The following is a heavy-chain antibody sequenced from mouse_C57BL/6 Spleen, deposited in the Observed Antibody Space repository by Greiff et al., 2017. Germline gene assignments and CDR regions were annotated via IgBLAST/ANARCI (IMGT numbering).Heavy chain of an antibody. D-gene: IGHD2-4*01. CDR3: ASRDYDYDEVDY. CDR1: GYTFTSYG. J-gene: IGHJ2*01. CDR2: IYPRSGNT. V-gene: IGHV1-81*01. Sequence: VQLQQSGAELARPGASVKLSCKASGYTFTSYGISWVKQRTGQGLEWIGEIYPRSGNTYYNEKFKGKATLTADKSSSTAYMELRSLTSEDSAFYFCASRDYDYDEVDYWGQGTTLTVSS.